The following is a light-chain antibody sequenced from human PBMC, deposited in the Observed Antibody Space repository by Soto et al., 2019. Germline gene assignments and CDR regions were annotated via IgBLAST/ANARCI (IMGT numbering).Light chain of an antibody. J-gene: IGLJ1*01. CDR2: GNS. Sequence: QSALTQPPSVSGAPRQRVTISCTGSSSNIGAGYDVHWYQQLPGTAPKLLIYGNSNRPSGVPDRFSGSKSGTSASLAITGLQAEDEADYYCQSYDSSLRVFGTGTKVTVL. CDR3: QSYDSSLRV. V-gene: IGLV1-40*01. CDR1: SSNIGAGYD.